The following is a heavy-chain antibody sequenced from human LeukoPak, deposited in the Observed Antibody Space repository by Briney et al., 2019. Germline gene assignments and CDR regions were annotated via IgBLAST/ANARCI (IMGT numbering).Heavy chain of an antibody. Sequence: SETLSLNCNVSGGSISSYYWSWIRQPPGKGLEWIGEINHSGSTNYNPSLKSRVTISVDTSKNQFSLKLSSVTAADTAVYYCARGGINYYDSSGYYEKYYFDYWGQGTLVTVSS. CDR3: ARGGINYYDSSGYYEKYYFDY. J-gene: IGHJ4*02. CDR2: INHSGST. V-gene: IGHV4-34*01. D-gene: IGHD3-22*01. CDR1: GGSISSYY.